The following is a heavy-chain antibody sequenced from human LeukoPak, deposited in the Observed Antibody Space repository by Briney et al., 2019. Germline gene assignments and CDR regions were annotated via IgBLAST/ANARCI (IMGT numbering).Heavy chain of an antibody. CDR2: IIPIFGTA. Sequence: SVKDSCKASGGTFSSYAISWVRPAPGQGLEWMGGIIPIFGTANYAQKFQGRVTITTDGSTSTAYMELSSLRSEDTAVYYCARGFLQQDWYFDLWGRGTLVTVSS. CDR1: GGTFSSYA. CDR3: ARGFLQQDWYFDL. J-gene: IGHJ2*01. V-gene: IGHV1-69*05. D-gene: IGHD6-13*01.